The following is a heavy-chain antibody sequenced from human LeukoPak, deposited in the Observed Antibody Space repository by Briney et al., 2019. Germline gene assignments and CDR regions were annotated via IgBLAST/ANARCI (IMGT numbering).Heavy chain of an antibody. Sequence: SETLSLTCTVSGGSISSGGYYWSWIRQHPGKGLEWIGYIYYSGSTYYNPSLKSRVTISVDTSKNQFSLKLSSVTAADTAVCYCARHMGLVTFGGVIGAMDYWGQGTLDTVSS. CDR1: GGSISSGGYY. V-gene: IGHV4-31*03. CDR3: ARHMGLVTFGGVIGAMDY. J-gene: IGHJ4*02. CDR2: IYYSGST. D-gene: IGHD3-16*02.